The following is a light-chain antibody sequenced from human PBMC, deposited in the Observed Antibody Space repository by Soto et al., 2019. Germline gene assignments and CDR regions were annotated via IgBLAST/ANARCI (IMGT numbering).Light chain of an antibody. V-gene: IGKV3-20*01. CDR3: QQYGSSPTWT. CDR2: GAS. CDR1: QSVSSGY. J-gene: IGKJ1*01. Sequence: EIVLTQSPGTLSLSPGERATLSCRASQSVSSGYLAWYQHKPGQAPRLLIYGASSRATGIPDRFSGSGSGSDFTLTISRLEPEDLAVYYCQQYGSSPTWTFGQGTKVEI.